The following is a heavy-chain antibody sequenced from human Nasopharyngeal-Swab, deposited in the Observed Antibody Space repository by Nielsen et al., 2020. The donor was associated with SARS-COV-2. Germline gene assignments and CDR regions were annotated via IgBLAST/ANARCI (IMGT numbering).Heavy chain of an antibody. J-gene: IGHJ5*02. CDR3: ARTLYDIVTDQYEGYDT. D-gene: IGHD3-9*01. CDR1: GVFISRGGAY. Sequence: SETLSLTCAVSGVFISRGGAYWSWLRQPPGKGLEWIGYIYYSGDTDYNPALQSRVSISADTSRNQFSLKLISVTAADTAVYYCARTLYDIVTDQYEGYDTWGPGILVTVSS. V-gene: IGHV4-30-4*08. CDR2: IYYSGDT.